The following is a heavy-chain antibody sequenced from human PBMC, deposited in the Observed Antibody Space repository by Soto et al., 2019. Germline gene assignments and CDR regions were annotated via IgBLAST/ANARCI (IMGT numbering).Heavy chain of an antibody. Sequence: QVQLVQSGAAVKKPGASVKVSCKASGYTFTSYGISWVRQAPGQGLEWMGWISAYNGNTKYAQKRQGRVTMTTDTSTSTAYMELRRLSSADTAVYYCARIRAVAVTGYDDAFDIWGQGTMVTVSS. CDR1: GYTFTSYG. V-gene: IGHV1-18*01. CDR3: ARIRAVAVTGYDDAFDI. CDR2: ISAYNGNT. J-gene: IGHJ3*02. D-gene: IGHD6-19*01.